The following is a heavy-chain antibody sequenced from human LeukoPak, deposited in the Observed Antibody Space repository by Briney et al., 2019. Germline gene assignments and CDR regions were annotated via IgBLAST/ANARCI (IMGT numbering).Heavy chain of an antibody. CDR2: ISSSSNYI. CDR3: ARARYGDYPYDY. J-gene: IGHJ4*02. D-gene: IGHD4-17*01. CDR1: GFTFSSYS. V-gene: IGHV3-21*01. Sequence: PGGSLRLSCAAPGFTFSSYSMNWVRQAPGKGLEWVSSISSSSNYIYYADSVKGRFTISRDYARTSLYLQMNSLRAEDTAVYFCARARYGDYPYDYWGQGTLVTVSS.